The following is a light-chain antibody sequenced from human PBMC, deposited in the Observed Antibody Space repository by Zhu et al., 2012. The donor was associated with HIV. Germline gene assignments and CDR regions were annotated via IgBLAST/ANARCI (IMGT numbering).Light chain of an antibody. V-gene: IGKV1-5*03. Sequence: DIQMTQSPSTLSASVGDRFTITCRASQSITTWLAWYQQKPGKAPELLIYKASNLQSGVPSRFSGSGSGTEFTLTISSLQPDDFATYYCQQYNSYPWTFGQGTKVEI. CDR1: QSITTW. J-gene: IGKJ1*01. CDR3: QQYNSYPWT. CDR2: KAS.